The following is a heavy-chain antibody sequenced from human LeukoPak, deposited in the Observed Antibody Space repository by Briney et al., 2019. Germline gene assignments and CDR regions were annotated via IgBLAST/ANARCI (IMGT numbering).Heavy chain of an antibody. V-gene: IGHV3-23*01. Sequence: QAGGSLRLSCAASGFTFSNYAISWVRQVPGKGLEWVSAISSSGDDTYYADSVKGRFTISRDNSNNTLYLQMNSLRVDNTAVYYCTKGFFGGHAFDIWGRGTMVTVSS. J-gene: IGHJ3*02. CDR2: ISSSGDDT. CDR3: TKGFFGGHAFDI. CDR1: GFTFSNYA. D-gene: IGHD3-10*01.